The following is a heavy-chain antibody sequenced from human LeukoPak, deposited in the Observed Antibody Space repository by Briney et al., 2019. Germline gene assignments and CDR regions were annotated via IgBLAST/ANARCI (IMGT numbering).Heavy chain of an antibody. CDR2: IWYDGSNK. D-gene: IGHD3-22*01. V-gene: IGHV3-33*06. CDR1: GFTFSSYA. J-gene: IGHJ4*02. CDR3: AKVTDSSGYFPSDY. Sequence: PGGSLRLSCAASGFTFSSYAMHWVRQAPGKGLEWVAVIWYDGSNKYYADSVKGRSTISRDNSKNTLYLQMSSLRADDTAVYYCAKVTDSSGYFPSDYWGQGTLVTVSS.